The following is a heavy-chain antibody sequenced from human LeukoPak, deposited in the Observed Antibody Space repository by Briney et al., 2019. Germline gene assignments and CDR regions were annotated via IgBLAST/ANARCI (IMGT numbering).Heavy chain of an antibody. CDR3: VKNGPQYAYSSGGNDYYYYYIDV. Sequence: PGRSLRLSCVASGFIFSDHYMDWVRQAPGKGLEWVGRIRNKAESDTTEYAASVKGSFTISRDDSKNSLYLQMNNLKTEDTAVYYCVKNGPQYAYSSGGNDYYYYYIDVWGRGTTVTVSS. J-gene: IGHJ6*03. D-gene: IGHD6-6*01. CDR1: GFIFSDHY. V-gene: IGHV3-72*01. CDR2: IRNKAESDTT.